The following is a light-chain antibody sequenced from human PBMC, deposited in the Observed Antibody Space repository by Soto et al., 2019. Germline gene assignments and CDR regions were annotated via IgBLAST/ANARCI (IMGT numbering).Light chain of an antibody. CDR3: QQLNSYPWT. J-gene: IGKJ1*01. CDR2: AAS. CDR1: QGISSY. V-gene: IGKV1-9*01. Sequence: DIQLTQSPSFLSASVGDRVTITSRASQGISSYLSWYQQKPGKAPKLLIYAASTLQSGVPSRFRGSGSWTEFTLTIRSLQPEESATYSCQQLNSYPWTFGKGTKVEIK.